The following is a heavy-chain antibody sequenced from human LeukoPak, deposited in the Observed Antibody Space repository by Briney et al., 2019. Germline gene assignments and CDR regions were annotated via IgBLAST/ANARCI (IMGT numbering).Heavy chain of an antibody. Sequence: SVKVSCKASGGTFSSYTISWVRRAPGQGLEWMGRIIPILGIANYAQKFQGRVTITADKSTSTAYMELSSLRSEDTAVYYCASGIVVVPAAYYYYYYYMDVWGKGTTVTVSS. CDR2: IIPILGIA. CDR1: GGTFSSYT. V-gene: IGHV1-69*02. D-gene: IGHD2-2*01. J-gene: IGHJ6*03. CDR3: ASGIVVVPAAYYYYYYYMDV.